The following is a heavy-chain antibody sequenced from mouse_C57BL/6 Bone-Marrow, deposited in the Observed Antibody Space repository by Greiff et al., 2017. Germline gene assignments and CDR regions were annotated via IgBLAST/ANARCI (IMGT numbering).Heavy chain of an antibody. V-gene: IGHV2-4*01. CDR3: AKRGGSYWYFDV. CDR1: GFSLTSYG. Sequence: VQLQQSGPGLVQPSQSLSITCPVPGFSLTSYGVHWVRQPPGKGLEWLGVIWSGGSTDYNAAFISRLSISKDNSKSQVFFKMNSLQADDTAIYYCAKRGGSYWYFDVWGTGTTVTVSS. J-gene: IGHJ1*03. CDR2: IWSGGST.